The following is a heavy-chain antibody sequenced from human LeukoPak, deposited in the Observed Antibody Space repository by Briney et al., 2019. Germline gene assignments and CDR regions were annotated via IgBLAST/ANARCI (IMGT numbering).Heavy chain of an antibody. CDR1: GGSFSGYY. V-gene: IGHV4-34*01. J-gene: IGHJ5*02. CDR3: ARTGVRLAARRAWFDP. CDR2: INHSGST. D-gene: IGHD6-6*01. Sequence: SETLSLTCAVYGGSFSGYYWSWIRQPPGKGLEWIGEINHSGSTNYNPSLKSRVTISVDTSKNQFSLKLSSVTAADTAVYYCARTGVRLAARRAWFDPWGQGTLVTVSS.